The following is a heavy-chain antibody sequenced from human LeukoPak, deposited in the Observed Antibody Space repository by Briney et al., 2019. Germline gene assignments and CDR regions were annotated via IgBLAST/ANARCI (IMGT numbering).Heavy chain of an antibody. V-gene: IGHV1-2*02. Sequence: ASVKVSCKASGYTFTGYYMHWVRQAPGQGLEWMGWINPNSGGTNYAQKFQGRVTMTRDTSISTAYMELSRLRSDDTAVFYCAREPGSWYPIISRYFDYWGQGTLVTVSS. CDR1: GYTFTGYY. J-gene: IGHJ4*02. CDR2: INPNSGGT. CDR3: AREPGSWYPIISRYFDY. D-gene: IGHD6-13*01.